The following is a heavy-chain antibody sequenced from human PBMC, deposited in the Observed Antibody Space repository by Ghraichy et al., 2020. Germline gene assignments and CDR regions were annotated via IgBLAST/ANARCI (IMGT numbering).Heavy chain of an antibody. CDR3: AKEWQDSSGWLLDY. J-gene: IGHJ4*02. Sequence: GGSLRLSCAASGFTFSSFGMHWVRQSPGKGLEWVAFIRYDGSDKYYADSVKGRFTISRDNSKNTLWLQMNSLRGEDTAVYYCAKEWQDSSGWLLDYWGQGTLVTVSS. CDR2: IRYDGSDK. CDR1: GFTFSSFG. V-gene: IGHV3-30*02. D-gene: IGHD6-19*01.